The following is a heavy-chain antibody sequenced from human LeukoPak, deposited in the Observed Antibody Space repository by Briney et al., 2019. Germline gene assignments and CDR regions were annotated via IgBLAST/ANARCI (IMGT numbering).Heavy chain of an antibody. J-gene: IGHJ4*02. CDR2: IYYSGST. D-gene: IGHD6-19*01. Sequence: PSETLSLTCTVSGGSISSYYWSWIRQPPGKGLEWIGYIYYSGSTNYNPSLKSRVTISVDTSKNQFSLKLSSVTAADTAVYYCARGYIAVAGTSPPDYWGQGTLVTVSS. CDR3: ARGYIAVAGTSPPDY. V-gene: IGHV4-59*12. CDR1: GGSISSYY.